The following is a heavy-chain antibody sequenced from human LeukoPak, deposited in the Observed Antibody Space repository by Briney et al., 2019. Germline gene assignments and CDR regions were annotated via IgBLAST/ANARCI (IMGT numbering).Heavy chain of an antibody. J-gene: IGHJ4*02. V-gene: IGHV3-11*03. Sequence: GGSLRLPCAASGFTFSDYYMSWIRQAPGKGLEWVSYISSTSSYTNYAGSVKGRFTISRDNAKNSLHLQMNSLRAEDTAVYYCARSYGWLPGGMWGQGTLVTVSS. CDR3: ARSYGWLPGGM. CDR1: GFTFSDYY. CDR2: ISSTSSYT. D-gene: IGHD5-12*01.